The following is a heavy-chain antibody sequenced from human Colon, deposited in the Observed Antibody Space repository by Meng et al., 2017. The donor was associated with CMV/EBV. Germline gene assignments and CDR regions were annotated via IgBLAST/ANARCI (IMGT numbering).Heavy chain of an antibody. V-gene: IGHV1-18*01. J-gene: IGHJ6*02. CDR1: GYTFSSYA. CDR3: ARVVVIPADYYTMDV. D-gene: IGHD2-2*01. CDR2: ISPYNGNT. Sequence: ASVKVSCKTSGYTFSSYAITWVRRVPGQGPEWMGLISPYNGNTKYTQRLQDRVTMTTDTSTSTAYMELRSLRSDDTAVYYCARVVVIPADYYTMDVWGQGTTVTVSS.